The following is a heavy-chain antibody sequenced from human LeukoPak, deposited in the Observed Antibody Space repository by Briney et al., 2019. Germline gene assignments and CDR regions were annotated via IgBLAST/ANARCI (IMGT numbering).Heavy chain of an antibody. CDR1: GGTFSTYG. J-gene: IGHJ4*02. D-gene: IGHD3-22*01. Sequence: SVKVSCKSSGGTFSTYGFTWVRQAPGQGLEWMGWFFPKFGTSNYAQRFQGRVTITADESTTTAYREMRSLRSDDTAVYYGARGSSGSHTFDFWGQGGLVTAS. CDR3: ARGSSGSHTFDF. V-gene: IGHV1-69*13. CDR2: FFPKFGTS.